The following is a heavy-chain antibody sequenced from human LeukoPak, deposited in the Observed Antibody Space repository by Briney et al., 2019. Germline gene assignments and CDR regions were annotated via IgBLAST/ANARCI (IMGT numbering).Heavy chain of an antibody. CDR2: IIPIFGTA. V-gene: IGHV1-69*05. CDR3: ARAFGGVIVDAFDI. J-gene: IGHJ3*02. D-gene: IGHD3-16*02. Sequence: ASVKVSCKASGYTFTGYYMHWVRQAPGQGLEWMGGIIPIFGTANYAQKFQGRVTITTDESTSTAYMELSSLRSEDTAVYYCARAFGGVIVDAFDIWGQGTMVTVSS. CDR1: GYTFTGYY.